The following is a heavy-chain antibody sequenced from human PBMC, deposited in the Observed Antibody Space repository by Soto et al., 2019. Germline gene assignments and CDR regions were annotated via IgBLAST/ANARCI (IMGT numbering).Heavy chain of an antibody. CDR2: INPNSGGT. CDR1: GYTFTGYY. J-gene: IGHJ6*03. D-gene: IGHD5-18*01. Sequence: ASVKVSCKASGYTFTGYYMHWVRQAPGQGLEWMGWINPNSGGTNYAQKSQGWVTMTRDTSISTAYMELSRLRSDDTAVYYCARGVGPDTAMVTLGYYYYYMDVWGKGTTVTVSS. CDR3: ARGVGPDTAMVTLGYYYYYMDV. V-gene: IGHV1-2*04.